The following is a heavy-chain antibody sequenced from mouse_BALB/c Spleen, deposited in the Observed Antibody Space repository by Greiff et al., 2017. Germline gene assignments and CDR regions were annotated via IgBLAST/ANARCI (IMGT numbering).Heavy chain of an antibody. Sequence: QVQLQQSGAELVKPGASVKLSCKASGYTFTSYYMYWVKQRPGQGLEWIGEINPSNGGTNFNEKFKSKATLTVDKSSSTAYMQLSSLTSEDSAVYYCTRWYDDYYAMDYWGQGTSVTVSS. CDR3: TRWYDDYYAMDY. D-gene: IGHD2-14*01. J-gene: IGHJ4*01. V-gene: IGHV1S81*02. CDR1: GYTFTSYY. CDR2: INPSNGGT.